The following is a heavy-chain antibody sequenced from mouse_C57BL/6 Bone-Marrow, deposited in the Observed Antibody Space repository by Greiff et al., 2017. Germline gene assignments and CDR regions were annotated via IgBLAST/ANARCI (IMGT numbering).Heavy chain of an antibody. CDR2: ISDGGSYT. CDR3: ARDYDPAWFAY. Sequence: EVKLEESGGGLVKPGGSLKLSCAASGFTFSSYAMSWVRQTPEKRLEWVATISDGGSYTYYPDNVKGRFTISRDNAKNNLYLQMSHLKSEDTAMYYCARDYDPAWFAYWGQGTLVTVSA. J-gene: IGHJ3*01. CDR1: GFTFSSYA. V-gene: IGHV5-4*01. D-gene: IGHD2-3*01.